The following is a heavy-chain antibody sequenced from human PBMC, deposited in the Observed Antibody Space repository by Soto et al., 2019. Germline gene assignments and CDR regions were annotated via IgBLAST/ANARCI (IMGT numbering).Heavy chain of an antibody. CDR2: ISYDVSNK. D-gene: IGHD6-13*01. Sequence: PGGSLRLSCAASGFTFSSYAMHWVRQDPGKGLEWVAVISYDVSNKYYADSVKGRFTISRDNSKNTLYLQMNSLRAEDTAVYYCARGSGWAAAGPPAPNWCERWGKGNLVSVSS. V-gene: IGHV3-30-3*01. J-gene: IGHJ5*02. CDR3: ARGSGWAAAGPPAPNWCER. CDR1: GFTFSSYA.